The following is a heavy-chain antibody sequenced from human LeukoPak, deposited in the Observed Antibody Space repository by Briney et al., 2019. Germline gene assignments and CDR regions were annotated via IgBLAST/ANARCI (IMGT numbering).Heavy chain of an antibody. CDR1: GGTFSSYA. CDR2: IIPIFGTA. D-gene: IGHD3-10*01. J-gene: IGHJ4*02. CDR3: ARGVVREVIGVFDY. V-gene: IGHV1-69*05. Sequence: ASVKVSCKASGGTFSSYAISWVRQAPGQGLEWMGGIIPIFGTANYAQKFQGRVTITTDESTSTAYMELSSLRSEDTAVYYCARGVVREVIGVFDYWGQGTLVTVSS.